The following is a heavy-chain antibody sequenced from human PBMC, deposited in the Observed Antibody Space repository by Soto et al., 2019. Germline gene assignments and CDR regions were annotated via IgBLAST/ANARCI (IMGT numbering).Heavy chain of an antibody. CDR2: ISDSSTTT. CDR3: ARRGYFYESSGYNPFDY. J-gene: IGHJ4*02. D-gene: IGHD3-22*01. CDR1: GFTFSSYA. Sequence: EVQLLESGGGLEQPGGSLRLSCEASGFTFSSYAMNWVRQAPGKGLEWVSGISDSSTTTYYSDSVKGRFTISRDNSKRMLYMKMNSLRPEDTAVYYCARRGYFYESSGYNPFDYWGQGALVTVSS. V-gene: IGHV3-23*01.